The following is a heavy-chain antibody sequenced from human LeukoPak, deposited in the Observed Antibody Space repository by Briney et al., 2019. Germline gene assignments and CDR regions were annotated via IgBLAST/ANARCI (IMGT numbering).Heavy chain of an antibody. D-gene: IGHD3-22*01. CDR3: ARDRAYYDDSSGYGY. V-gene: IGHV3-48*03. CDR1: GFTFSGYE. CDR2: ISSSGSTI. Sequence: PGGSLRLSCAASGFTFSGYEMNWVRQAPGKGLEWVSYISSSGSTIYYADSVKGRFTISRDNAKNSLYLQMNSLRAEDTGVYYCARDRAYYDDSSGYGYWGQGTLVTVSS. J-gene: IGHJ4*02.